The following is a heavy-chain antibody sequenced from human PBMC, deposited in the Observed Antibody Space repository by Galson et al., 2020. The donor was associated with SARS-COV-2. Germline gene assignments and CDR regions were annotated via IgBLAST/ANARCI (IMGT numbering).Heavy chain of an antibody. D-gene: IGHD6-19*01. CDR1: GAYFRIYS. Sequence: SQASETLSLTCGVSGAYFRIYSWTWIRQAPGKGLEWIGEVDHSGKSNYNPSLKSRVTMSRDTSQNQFSLKLTSVTAADTAMYFCARGTYGAVAVEYYYDYWGQGTLVTVSS. J-gene: IGHJ4*02. CDR3: ARGTYGAVAVEYYYDY. CDR2: VDHSGKS. V-gene: IGHV4-34*01.